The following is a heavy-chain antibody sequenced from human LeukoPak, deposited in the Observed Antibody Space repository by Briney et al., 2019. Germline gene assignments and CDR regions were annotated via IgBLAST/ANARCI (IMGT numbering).Heavy chain of an antibody. Sequence: ESGPTLVKPTQTLTLTCTFSGFSLSTSGMCMSWIRQPPGKALEWLAHIDWNNDKFYSTSLKTRLTTSKDTSENQVVLTMSNMDPVDTATYYCARRDYGDDHDAFDIWGQGTMVTVSS. J-gene: IGHJ3*02. CDR1: GFSLSTSGMC. D-gene: IGHD4-17*01. CDR2: IDWNNDK. CDR3: ARRDYGDDHDAFDI. V-gene: IGHV2-70*17.